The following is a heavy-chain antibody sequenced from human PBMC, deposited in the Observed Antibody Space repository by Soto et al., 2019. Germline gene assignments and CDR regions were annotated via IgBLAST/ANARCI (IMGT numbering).Heavy chain of an antibody. CDR3: AKVVGYCSSTSCYPGTRAEYFQH. J-gene: IGHJ1*01. Sequence: PGGSLRLSCAASGFTFSSYATSWVRQAPGKGLEWVSAISGSGGSTYYADSVKGRFTISRDNSKNTLYLQMNSRRAEDTAVYYCAKVVGYCSSTSCYPGTRAEYFQHWGQGTLVTVSS. CDR2: ISGSGGST. D-gene: IGHD2-2*01. CDR1: GFTFSSYA. V-gene: IGHV3-23*01.